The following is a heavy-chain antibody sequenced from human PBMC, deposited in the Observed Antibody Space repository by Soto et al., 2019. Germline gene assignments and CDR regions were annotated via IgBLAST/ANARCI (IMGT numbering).Heavy chain of an antibody. V-gene: IGHV3-74*01. CDR2: INSDGSST. J-gene: IGHJ4*02. D-gene: IGHD6-19*01. Sequence: GGSLRLSCAASGFTFSSYWMHWVRQAPGKGLVWVSRINSDGSSTSYADSVKGRFTISRDNAKNTLYLQMNSLRAEDTAVYYCASMGSSGWYVYWGQGTLVTVSS. CDR3: ASMGSSGWYVY. CDR1: GFTFSSYW.